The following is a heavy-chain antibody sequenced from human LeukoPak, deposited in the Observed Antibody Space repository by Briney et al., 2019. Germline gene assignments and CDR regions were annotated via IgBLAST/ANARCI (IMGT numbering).Heavy chain of an antibody. D-gene: IGHD4/OR15-4a*01. CDR3: ARGWWTMVDY. Sequence: GASVKVSCKASGYTFTSYDINWVRQATGQGLEWMGWINTNTGNPTYAQGFTGRFVFSLDTSVSTAYLQISSLKAEDTAVYYCARGWWTMVDYWGQGTLVTVSS. J-gene: IGHJ4*02. V-gene: IGHV7-4-1*02. CDR1: GYTFTSYD. CDR2: INTNTGNP.